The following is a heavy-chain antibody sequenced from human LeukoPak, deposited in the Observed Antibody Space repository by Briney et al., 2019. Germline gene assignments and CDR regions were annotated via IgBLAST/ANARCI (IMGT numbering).Heavy chain of an antibody. CDR1: GFTFSSYW. CDR3: ARGIAVAAVPDY. J-gene: IGHJ4*02. D-gene: IGHD6-19*01. V-gene: IGHV3-74*01. CDR2: INTDGSST. Sequence: GGSLRLSCAASGFTFSSYWMHWVRQAPGKGLVWVSRINTDGSSTSYADSVKGRFTISRDNAKNTLYLQMNSLRAEDTAVYYCARGIAVAAVPDYWGQGTLVTVSS.